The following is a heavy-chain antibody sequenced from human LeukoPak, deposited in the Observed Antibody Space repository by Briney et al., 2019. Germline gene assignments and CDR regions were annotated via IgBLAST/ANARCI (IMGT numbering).Heavy chain of an antibody. J-gene: IGHJ4*02. D-gene: IGHD2-2*01. V-gene: IGHV3-30*18. CDR2: ISYDGSNK. Sequence: GGSLRLSCAASGFTLSSYAMNWVRQAPGKGLEWVAVISYDGSNKYYADSVKGRFTISRDNSKNTLYLQMNSLRAEDTAVYYCAKLPYCSSTSCYNFDYWGQGTLVTVSS. CDR1: GFTLSSYA. CDR3: AKLPYCSSTSCYNFDY.